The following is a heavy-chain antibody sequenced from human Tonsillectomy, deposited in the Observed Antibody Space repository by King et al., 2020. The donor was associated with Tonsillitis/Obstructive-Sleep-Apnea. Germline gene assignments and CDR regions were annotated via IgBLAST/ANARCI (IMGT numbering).Heavy chain of an antibody. CDR3: AGVARIAGRPLGHYYYYYMDV. CDR1: GFTFSDYY. Sequence: VQLVESGGGLVKPGGSLRLSCAASGFTFSDYYMSWIRQAPGKGLEWVSKISSSGSTIYYAGSVKGRFTISRDNAKKSLYLQINSLRADDTAVYYCAGVARIAGRPLGHYYYYYMDVWGKGTTVTVSS. CDR2: ISSSGSTI. J-gene: IGHJ6*03. D-gene: IGHD6-6*01. V-gene: IGHV3-11*01.